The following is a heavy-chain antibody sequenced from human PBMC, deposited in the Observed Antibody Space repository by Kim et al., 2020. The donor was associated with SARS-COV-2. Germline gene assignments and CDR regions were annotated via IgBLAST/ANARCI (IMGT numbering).Heavy chain of an antibody. Sequence: SETLSLTCTVSGGSISSSSYYWGWIRQPPGKGLEWIGSIYYSGSTYYNPSLKSRVTISVDTSKNQFSLKLSSVTAADTAVYYCARLRYGSGSHMKSCFDYWGQGTLVTVSS. CDR1: GGSISSSSYY. D-gene: IGHD3-10*01. V-gene: IGHV4-39*01. CDR3: ARLRYGSGSHMKSCFDY. CDR2: IYYSGST. J-gene: IGHJ4*02.